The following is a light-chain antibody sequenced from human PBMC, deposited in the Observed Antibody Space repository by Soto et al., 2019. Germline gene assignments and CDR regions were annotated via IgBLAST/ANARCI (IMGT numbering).Light chain of an antibody. CDR3: KHYNNWPPWT. V-gene: IGKV3-15*01. CDR1: QSVSSN. CDR2: RAS. J-gene: IGKJ1*01. Sequence: EIVMTQSPATLSVSPGERATLSCRASQSVSSNLAWYQQKPGQAPRLLIYRASTRATGIPARFSGSGSGTEFTLTISSLQSEDFAVYSCKHYNNWPPWTFGQGTKVEIK.